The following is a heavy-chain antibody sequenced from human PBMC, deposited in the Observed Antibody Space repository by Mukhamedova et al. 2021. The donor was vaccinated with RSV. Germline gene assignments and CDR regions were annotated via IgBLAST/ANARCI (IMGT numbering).Heavy chain of an antibody. Sequence: GKGPEYVSAISPSGSSAYYADSVKGRFTISRDNSNNMLXLQMSSLRVEDTAVYYCLRRYCSGGSCPSPFDYWGQGTLVTVSS. CDR3: LRRYCSGGSCPSPFDY. CDR2: ISPSGSSA. J-gene: IGHJ4*02. D-gene: IGHD2-15*01. V-gene: IGHV3-64D*06.